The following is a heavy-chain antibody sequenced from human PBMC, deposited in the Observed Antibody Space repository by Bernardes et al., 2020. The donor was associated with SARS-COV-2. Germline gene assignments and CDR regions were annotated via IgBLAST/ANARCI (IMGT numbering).Heavy chain of an antibody. J-gene: IGHJ4*02. CDR3: ARDNDGGSGRMGY. CDR1: GYSFTRFA. D-gene: IGHD6-19*01. CDR2: INTKTGKP. V-gene: IGHV7-4-1*02. Sequence: ASVKVSCQASGYSFTRFAMNWVRQAPGQGREWMGWINTKTGKPTYAQGFTGRFVFPFDTPVSTAYLQISSLKAEDTAVYYCARDNDGGSGRMGYWGQGPLVTVSS.